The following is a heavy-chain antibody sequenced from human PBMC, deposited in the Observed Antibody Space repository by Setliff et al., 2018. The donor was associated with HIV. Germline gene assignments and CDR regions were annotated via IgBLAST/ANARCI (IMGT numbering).Heavy chain of an antibody. V-gene: IGHV4-38-2*02. CDR1: GYSISSGYY. Sequence: SETLSLTCTVSGYSISSGYYWGWIRQPPGKGLEWIGSIYHSGSTYYNPSLKSRVTISVDTSKNQFSLKLSSVTAADTAVYYCARAMWGVVVTNMYYYYGMDVWGQGTTVTVSS. CDR2: IYHSGST. D-gene: IGHD2-21*02. J-gene: IGHJ6*02. CDR3: ARAMWGVVVTNMYYYYGMDV.